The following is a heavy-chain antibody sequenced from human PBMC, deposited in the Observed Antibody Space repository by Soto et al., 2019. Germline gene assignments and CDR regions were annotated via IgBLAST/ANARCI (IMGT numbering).Heavy chain of an antibody. CDR3: ARWGGGSSSFDYYGMDV. CDR1: RFTFSSYW. V-gene: IGHV3-7*03. D-gene: IGHD6-6*01. Sequence: SGGSLRLSCAASRFTFSSYWMSWVRQAPGKGLEWVANIKQDGSEKYYADSVKGRFTISRDNAKNSLYLQMNNLRAEDTAVYYCARWGGGSSSFDYYGMDVWGQGTTVTVSS. CDR2: IKQDGSEK. J-gene: IGHJ6*02.